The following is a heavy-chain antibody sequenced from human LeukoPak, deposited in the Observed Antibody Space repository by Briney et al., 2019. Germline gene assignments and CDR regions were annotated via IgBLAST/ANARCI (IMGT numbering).Heavy chain of an antibody. V-gene: IGHV1-2*02. J-gene: IGHJ5*02. CDR1: GYTFTAYY. CDR3: ARDLYHYDPNWFDP. CDR2: INPNSGGT. Sequence: RASVKVSCKASGYTFTAYYMHWVRPAPGQGLEWMGWINPNSGGTKYAQNFEGRVTMTRDTSIRTAYMELSRLRSDDTAVYYCARDLYHYDPNWFDPWGQGTLVTVSS. D-gene: IGHD3-22*01.